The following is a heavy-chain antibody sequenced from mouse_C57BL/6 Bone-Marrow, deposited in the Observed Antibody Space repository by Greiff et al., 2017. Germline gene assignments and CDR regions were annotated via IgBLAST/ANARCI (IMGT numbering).Heavy chain of an antibody. CDR2: IYPRSGNT. D-gene: IGHD1-1*01. V-gene: IGHV1-81*01. CDR3: ERENYYGGSSYYDDY. Sequence: QVQLKQSGAELARPGASVKLSCKASGYTFTSYGISWVKQRTGQGLEWIGEIYPRSGNTYYNEKFKGKATLTADKSSSTAYMELRSLTSEDSAVYFCERENYYGGSSYYDDYWGQGTTLTVSS. J-gene: IGHJ2*01. CDR1: GYTFTSYG.